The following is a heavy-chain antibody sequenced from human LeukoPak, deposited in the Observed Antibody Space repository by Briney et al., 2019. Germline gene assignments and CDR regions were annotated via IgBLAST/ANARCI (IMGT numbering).Heavy chain of an antibody. D-gene: IGHD1-14*01. V-gene: IGHV4-34*01. Sequence: SETLSLTCAVYGGSFSGYYWSWIRQPPGKGLEWIGEINHSGSTNYNPSLKSRVTISVDTSKNQFSLKLSSVTAADTAVYYCAIDAGAYWGQGTLVTVSS. CDR3: AIDAGAY. CDR2: INHSGST. J-gene: IGHJ4*02. CDR1: GGSFSGYY.